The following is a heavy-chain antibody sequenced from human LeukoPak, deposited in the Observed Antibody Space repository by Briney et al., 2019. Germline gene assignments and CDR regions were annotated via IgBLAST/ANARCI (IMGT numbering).Heavy chain of an antibody. CDR2: ISHSGST. J-gene: IGHJ4*02. D-gene: IGHD2-15*01. CDR1: GGSFSGYY. Sequence: SETLSLTCAVYGGSFSGYYWSWIRQPPGKGLEWIGEISHSGSTNYNPSLKSRVTISVDTSKNQFSLKLSSVTAADTAVYYCARGRLGYCSGGSCYEDFDYWGQGTLVTVSS. CDR3: ARGRLGYCSGGSCYEDFDY. V-gene: IGHV4-34*01.